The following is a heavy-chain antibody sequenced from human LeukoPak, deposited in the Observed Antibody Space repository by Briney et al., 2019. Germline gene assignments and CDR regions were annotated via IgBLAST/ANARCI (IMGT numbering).Heavy chain of an antibody. Sequence: GGSLRLSCAASGFTFSSYAMSWVRQAPGKGLEWVSAISGSGGSTYYADSAKGRFTISRDNSKNTLYLQMNSLRAEDTAVYYCAKDWGYHSSYFDYWGQGTLVTVSS. J-gene: IGHJ4*02. CDR2: ISGSGGST. CDR3: AKDWGYHSSYFDY. V-gene: IGHV3-23*01. CDR1: GFTFSSYA. D-gene: IGHD3-16*01.